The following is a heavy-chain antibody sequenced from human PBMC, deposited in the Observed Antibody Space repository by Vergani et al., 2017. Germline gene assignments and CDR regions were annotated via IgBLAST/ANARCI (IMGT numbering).Heavy chain of an antibody. CDR2: IIPIFGIA. D-gene: IGHD6-19*01. CDR3: ARPPRGYSSGWLGWFDP. V-gene: IGHV1-69*17. J-gene: IGHJ5*02. CDR1: GGTFSSYA. Sequence: QVQLVQSGAEVKKPGSSVKVSCKASGGTFSSYAISWVRQAPGQGLEWMGGIIPIFGIANYAQKSQGRVTITADKSTSTAYMELSSLRSEDTAVYYCARPPRGYSSGWLGWFDPWGQGTLVTVSS.